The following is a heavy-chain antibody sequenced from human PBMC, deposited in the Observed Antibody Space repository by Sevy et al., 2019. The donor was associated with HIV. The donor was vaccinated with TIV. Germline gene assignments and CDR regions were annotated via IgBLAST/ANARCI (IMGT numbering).Heavy chain of an antibody. Sequence: SETLSLTCTVSGGSISSSSYYWGWIRQPPGKGLEWIGSIYYSGSTYYNPSLKSRVTISVDTSKNDFSLKLSSVTAADTAVYFCARYYYGSGSYYKMLDYWCQGTLFTVSS. V-gene: IGHV4-39*02. CDR3: ARYYYGSGSYYKMLDY. D-gene: IGHD3-10*01. J-gene: IGHJ4*02. CDR1: GGSISSSSYY. CDR2: IYYSGST.